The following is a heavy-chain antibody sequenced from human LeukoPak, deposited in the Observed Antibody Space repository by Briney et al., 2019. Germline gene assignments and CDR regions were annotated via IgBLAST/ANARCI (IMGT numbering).Heavy chain of an antibody. CDR1: GDSVPTNRVA. CDR2: TYYRSPWYN. Sequence: SQTLSLTCAISGDSVPTNRVAWDWIRQYPSRRVEWLGSTYYRSPWYNDHALSVTSRITTNPDTSENQFSLQLNSVTPEDTAAYFCARDLAYMYFDYWGQGTLVTVSS. V-gene: IGHV6-1*01. D-gene: IGHD2-2*02. CDR3: ARDLAYMYFDY. J-gene: IGHJ4*02.